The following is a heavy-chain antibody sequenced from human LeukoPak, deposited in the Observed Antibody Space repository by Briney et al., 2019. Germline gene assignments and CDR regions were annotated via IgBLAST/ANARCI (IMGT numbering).Heavy chain of an antibody. Sequence: PSETLSLTCAVYGGPFSDYYWSWIRQPPGKGLEWIGKINHSGSTNYSPSLKSRVTISIDTSKNQFSLKLSSVTAADTAVYYCARRGEDYYDSSGYYGFDYWGQGTLVTVSS. V-gene: IGHV4-34*01. CDR3: ARRGEDYYDSSGYYGFDY. CDR2: INHSGST. CDR1: GGPFSDYY. D-gene: IGHD3-22*01. J-gene: IGHJ4*02.